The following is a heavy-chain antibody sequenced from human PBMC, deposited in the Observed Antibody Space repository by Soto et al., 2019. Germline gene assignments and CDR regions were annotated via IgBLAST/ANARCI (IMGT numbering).Heavy chain of an antibody. J-gene: IGHJ5*02. V-gene: IGHV1-46*03. D-gene: IGHD3-3*01. CDR3: ARDLPGYSEIFGGSSHWFDP. Sequence: ASVKVSCKASGYTFTSYYMHWVRQAPGQGLEWMGIINPSGGSTSYAQKFQGRVTMTRDTSTSTVYMELSSLRSEDTAVYYCARDLPGYSEIFGGSSHWFDPWGQGTLVTVSS. CDR2: INPSGGST. CDR1: GYTFTSYY.